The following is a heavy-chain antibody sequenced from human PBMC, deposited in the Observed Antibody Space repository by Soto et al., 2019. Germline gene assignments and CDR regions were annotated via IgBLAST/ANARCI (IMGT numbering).Heavy chain of an antibody. Sequence: GGSLRLSCAASGFTFSSYAMSWVRQAPGKGLEWVSAISGSGGSTYYADSVKGRFIISRDNSKNTLYLQMNSLRAEDTALYYCAKDRYSGSYKYYFDYWGQGTLVTVSS. J-gene: IGHJ4*02. CDR3: AKDRYSGSYKYYFDY. CDR1: GFTFSSYA. V-gene: IGHV3-23*01. D-gene: IGHD1-26*01. CDR2: ISGSGGST.